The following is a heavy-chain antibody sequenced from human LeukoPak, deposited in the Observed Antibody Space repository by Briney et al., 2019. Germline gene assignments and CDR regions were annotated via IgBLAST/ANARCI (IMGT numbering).Heavy chain of an antibody. V-gene: IGHV4-39*07. CDR1: GGSISSSSYY. CDR3: ASSRYDILTGTRPYYFDY. D-gene: IGHD3-9*01. CDR2: IYYSGST. Sequence: SETLSLTCTVSGGSISSSSYYWGWIRQPPGKGLEWIGSIYYSGSTYYNPSLKSRVTISVDTSKNQFSLKLSSVTAADTAVYYCASSRYDILTGTRPYYFDYWGQGTLVTVSS. J-gene: IGHJ4*02.